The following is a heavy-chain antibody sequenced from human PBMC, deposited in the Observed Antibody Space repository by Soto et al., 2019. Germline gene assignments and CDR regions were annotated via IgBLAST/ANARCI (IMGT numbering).Heavy chain of an antibody. J-gene: IGHJ3*02. V-gene: IGHV3-33*01. CDR1: GFTFSSYG. Sequence: SLGLSCAASGFTFSSYGMHWVRQAPGKGLEWVAVIWYDGSNKYYADSVKGRFTISRDNSKNTLYLQMNSLRAEDTAVYYCARGYYYDSSGSRPAFDIWGQGTMVTVSS. CDR3: ARGYYYDSSGSRPAFDI. D-gene: IGHD3-22*01. CDR2: IWYDGSNK.